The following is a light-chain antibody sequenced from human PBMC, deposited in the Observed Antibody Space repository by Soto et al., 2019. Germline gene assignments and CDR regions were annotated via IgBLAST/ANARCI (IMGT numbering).Light chain of an antibody. CDR3: QQYGRPPRT. J-gene: IGKJ1*01. Sequence: EIVLTQSPGTLSLSPGERATFSCRASQSVSSNYLAWYQQKPGQAPRLLIYGAFKRATGIPDRFSGSGSGTDLTLTISRMEPEDFAVYCCQQYGRPPRTFGQGTKVDI. V-gene: IGKV3-20*01. CDR1: QSVSSNY. CDR2: GAF.